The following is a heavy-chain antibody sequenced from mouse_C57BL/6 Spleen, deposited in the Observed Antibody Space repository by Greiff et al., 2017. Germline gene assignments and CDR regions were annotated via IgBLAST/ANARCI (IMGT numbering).Heavy chain of an antibody. J-gene: IGHJ2*01. Sequence: EVMLVEPGEGLVKPGGSLKLSCAASGFTFSSYAMSWVRQTPEKRLEWVAYISSGGDYIYYADTVKGRFTISRDNARNTLYLQMSSLKSEDTAMYYCTRDHGSSPFDYWGQGTTLTVSS. V-gene: IGHV5-9-1*02. CDR2: ISSGGDYI. D-gene: IGHD1-1*01. CDR3: TRDHGSSPFDY. CDR1: GFTFSSYA.